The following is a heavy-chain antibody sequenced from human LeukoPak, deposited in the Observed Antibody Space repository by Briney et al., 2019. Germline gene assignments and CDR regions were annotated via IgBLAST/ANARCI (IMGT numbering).Heavy chain of an antibody. CDR3: ARARDFGVVDY. CDR1: GGSISSHY. V-gene: IGHV4-59*11. Sequence: SETLSLTCTASGGSISSHYWSWIRRPPGKGLEWIGYIYYSGSTNYNPSLKSRVTISVDTSKNQFSLKLSSVTAADTAVYYCARARDFGVVDYWGQGTLVTVSS. J-gene: IGHJ4*02. D-gene: IGHD3-3*01. CDR2: IYYSGST.